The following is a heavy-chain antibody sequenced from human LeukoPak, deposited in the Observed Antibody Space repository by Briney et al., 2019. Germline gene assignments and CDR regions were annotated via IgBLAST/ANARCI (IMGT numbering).Heavy chain of an antibody. J-gene: IGHJ6*03. CDR2: IKQDGSEK. Sequence: PGGSLRLSCAASGFTFSSYWMSWVRQAPGKGLEWVANIKQDGSEKYYVDSVKGRFTISRDNAKSTLYLQMQSLRVEDAGVYYCARADPPRGYCSGPSCYPFYYYYYMDVWGKGTSVTVSS. V-gene: IGHV3-7*01. CDR3: ARADPPRGYCSGPSCYPFYYYYYMDV. CDR1: GFTFSSYW. D-gene: IGHD2-15*01.